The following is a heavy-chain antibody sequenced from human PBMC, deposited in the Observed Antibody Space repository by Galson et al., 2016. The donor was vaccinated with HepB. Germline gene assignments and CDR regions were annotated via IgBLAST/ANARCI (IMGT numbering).Heavy chain of an antibody. CDR1: GGSLDSYY. D-gene: IGHD3-10*01. CDR3: ARSPYASGTYYPPEYDY. Sequence: ETLSLTCTVSGGSLDSYYWSWIRQPPGKGLEWIGYIYYSGSTNYNPSLKSRVSISIDTSNNQFSLNLSSVTAADTAVYYCARSPYASGTYYPPEYDYWGQGTLVTVSS. V-gene: IGHV4-59*01. J-gene: IGHJ4*02. CDR2: IYYSGST.